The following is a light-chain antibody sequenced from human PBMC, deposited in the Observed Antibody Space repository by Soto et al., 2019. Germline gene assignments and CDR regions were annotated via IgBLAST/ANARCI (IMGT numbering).Light chain of an antibody. Sequence: EIVLTQSPATLSLSAGERATLSCRASQSVSSYLAWYQQKPGQAPRLLIYETSNRATGIPARFSGSGSGTDFPLTISSLEPEDFAVYYCQQRTNWPPLYTFGQGTKLEIK. V-gene: IGKV3-11*01. CDR1: QSVSSY. CDR2: ETS. J-gene: IGKJ2*01. CDR3: QQRTNWPPLYT.